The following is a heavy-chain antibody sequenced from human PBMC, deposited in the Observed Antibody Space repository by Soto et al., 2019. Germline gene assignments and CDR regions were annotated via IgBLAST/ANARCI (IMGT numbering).Heavy chain of an antibody. CDR3: ARDDIQLWSLRRNSYMDV. D-gene: IGHD5-18*01. Sequence: PSETLSLTWAVYGGSFSGYYWSWIRQPPGKGLEWIGEINHSGSTNYNPSLKSRVTISVDTSKNQFSLKLSSVTAADTAVYYCARDDIQLWSLRRNSYMDVWGKGTTVTVSS. V-gene: IGHV4-34*01. J-gene: IGHJ6*03. CDR2: INHSGST. CDR1: GGSFSGYY.